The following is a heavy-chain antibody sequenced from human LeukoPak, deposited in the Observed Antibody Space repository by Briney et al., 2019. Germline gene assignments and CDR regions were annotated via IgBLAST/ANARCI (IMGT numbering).Heavy chain of an antibody. Sequence: SETLSLTCTVSGGSISSSSYYWGWIRQPPGKGLECIGSIYYSGSTYYNPSLKSRVTISVDTSKNQFSLKLSSVTAADTAVYYCARPKGYDSSGSKGAFDIWGQGTMVTVSS. CDR3: ARPKGYDSSGSKGAFDI. CDR2: IYYSGST. J-gene: IGHJ3*02. V-gene: IGHV4-39*01. CDR1: GGSISSSSYY. D-gene: IGHD3-22*01.